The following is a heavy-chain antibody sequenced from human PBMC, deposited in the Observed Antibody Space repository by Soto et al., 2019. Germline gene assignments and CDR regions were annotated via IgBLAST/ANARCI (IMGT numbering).Heavy chain of an antibody. CDR2: ISGSGGAT. Sequence: EVQLLESGGGLVQPGGSLRLSCVASGFSFVDYAMTWVRQAPGKGLEWVSAISGSGGATYYADAVRGRFTISRDHSKNTLFMQMDSLRVEDTAIYYCAKDQYSCGYGEDSFDYWGQGTLVTVSS. V-gene: IGHV3-23*01. CDR3: AKDQYSCGYGEDSFDY. D-gene: IGHD5-12*01. J-gene: IGHJ4*02. CDR1: GFSFVDYA.